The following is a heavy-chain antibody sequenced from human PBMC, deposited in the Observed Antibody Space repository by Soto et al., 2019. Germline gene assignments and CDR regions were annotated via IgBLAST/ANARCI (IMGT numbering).Heavy chain of an antibody. D-gene: IGHD1-26*01. CDR3: AKGYLVGATHTLNWFDP. J-gene: IGHJ5*02. Sequence: QVQLVESGGGVVQPGRSLRLSCAASGFTFSSYGMHWVRQAPGKGLEWVAVISYDGSNKYYADSVKGRFTISRDNSKNTLYLQMNSLRAEDTAVYYCAKGYLVGATHTLNWFDPWGQGTLVTVSS. V-gene: IGHV3-30*18. CDR1: GFTFSSYG. CDR2: ISYDGSNK.